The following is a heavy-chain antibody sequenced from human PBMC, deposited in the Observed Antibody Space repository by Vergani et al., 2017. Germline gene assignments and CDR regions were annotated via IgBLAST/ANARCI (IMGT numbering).Heavy chain of an antibody. D-gene: IGHD2-2*01. Sequence: QVQLVQSGAEVKKPGASVKVSCKASGYTFTSYGISWVRQAPGQGLEWMGWISAYNGNTNYAQKLQGRVTMTTDTSTSTAYMELRSLRSDDTAVYYCARYCSCTSCYPPDAFDIWGQGTMVTVSS. J-gene: IGHJ3*02. CDR2: ISAYNGNT. CDR3: ARYCSCTSCYPPDAFDI. CDR1: GYTFTSYG. V-gene: IGHV1-18*01.